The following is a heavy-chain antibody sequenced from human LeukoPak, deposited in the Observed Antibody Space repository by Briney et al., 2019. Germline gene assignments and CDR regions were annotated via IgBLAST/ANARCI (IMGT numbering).Heavy chain of an antibody. D-gene: IGHD2-2*01. CDR1: GGSISNYY. CDR3: ARYHCSSTSCYGMVNWFDP. J-gene: IGHJ5*02. V-gene: IGHV4-4*07. Sequence: PSETLSLTCTVSGGSISNYYWSWIRQPAGKGLEWIGRIYYSGSTNYNPSLKSRVTISVDTSKNRFSLKLSSVTAADTAVYYCARYHCSSTSCYGMVNWFDPWGQGTLVTVSS. CDR2: IYYSGST.